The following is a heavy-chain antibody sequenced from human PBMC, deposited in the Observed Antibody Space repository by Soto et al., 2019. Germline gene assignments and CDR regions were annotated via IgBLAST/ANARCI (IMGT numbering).Heavy chain of an antibody. Sequence: GGSLRLSCAASGFTFSSYGMHWVRQAPGKGLEWVAVISKDGSNKYYADSVKGRFTISRDNSKNTLYLQMNSLRAEDTAVYYCAKDRIVVVVAATDGVDYWGQGTLVTVSS. J-gene: IGHJ4*02. V-gene: IGHV3-30*18. CDR3: AKDRIVVVVAATDGVDY. D-gene: IGHD2-15*01. CDR1: GFTFSSYG. CDR2: ISKDGSNK.